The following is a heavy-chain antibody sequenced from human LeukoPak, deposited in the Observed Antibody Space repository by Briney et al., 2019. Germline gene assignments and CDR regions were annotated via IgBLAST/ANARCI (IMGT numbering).Heavy chain of an antibody. CDR3: VKARGIQLWLPGDY. Sequence: GGSLRLSCSASGFTFSRYAMHWVRQAPGKGLEYVSAISSNGGSTYYGDSVKGRFTIARDNSKNTLYLQMSSLRAEDTAVYYCVKARGIQLWLPGDYWGQGTLVTVSS. CDR2: ISSNGGST. CDR1: GFTFSRYA. V-gene: IGHV3-64D*09. J-gene: IGHJ4*02. D-gene: IGHD5-18*01.